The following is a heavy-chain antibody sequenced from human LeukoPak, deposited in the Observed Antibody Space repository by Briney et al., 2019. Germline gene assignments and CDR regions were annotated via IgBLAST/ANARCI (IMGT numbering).Heavy chain of an antibody. Sequence: SETLSLTCTVSGGSISSYYWGWIRQPPGKGLEWIGYIHFSGSTSYNPSLKSRVTISVDTSKNQFSLKVTSVTAADTAVYYCAKGYGCEASYYYYYMDVWRKGTTVTISS. D-gene: IGHD3-16*01. J-gene: IGHJ6*03. CDR1: GGSISSYY. CDR2: IHFSGST. V-gene: IGHV4-59*12. CDR3: AKGYGCEASYYYYYMDV.